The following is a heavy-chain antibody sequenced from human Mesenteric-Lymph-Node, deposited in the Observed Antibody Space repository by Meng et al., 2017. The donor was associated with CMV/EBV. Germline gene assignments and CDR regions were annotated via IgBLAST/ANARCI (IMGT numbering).Heavy chain of an antibody. CDR3: ARHQRWLKSEGGFNY. CDR1: GGSFSGYY. J-gene: IGHJ4*02. Sequence: QRHLQQWGEGLLKPSETLSLPCAVYGGSFSGYYWSWIRQPPGKGLEWIGEINHSGSTNYNPSLKSRVTISVDTSKNQFSLKLSSVTAADTAVYYCARHQRWLKSEGGFNYWGQGTLVTVSS. V-gene: IGHV4-34*01. D-gene: IGHD4-23*01. CDR2: INHSGST.